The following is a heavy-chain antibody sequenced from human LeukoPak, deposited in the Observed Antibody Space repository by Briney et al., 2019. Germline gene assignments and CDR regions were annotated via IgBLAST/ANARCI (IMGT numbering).Heavy chain of an antibody. CDR2: ISDSGDTT. D-gene: IGHD3-10*01. J-gene: IGHJ4*02. CDR3: AKRSGSAGGHFDY. CDR1: GFSFRNYA. V-gene: IGHV3-23*01. Sequence: GGSLRLSRATSGFSFRNYAMRGVRQAPGKGLEWVSGISDSGDTTYYADSVEGRFTISRDNSKNALYLQMNSLRVEDTAQYYCAKRSGSAGGHFDYWGQGIQVTVSS.